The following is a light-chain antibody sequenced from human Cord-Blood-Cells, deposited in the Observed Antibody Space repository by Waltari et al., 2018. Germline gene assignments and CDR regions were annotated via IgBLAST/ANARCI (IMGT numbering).Light chain of an antibody. J-gene: IGKJ4*01. Sequence: EIVLTQSPDTLSLSPGDRATLSCRASQSVSSYLAWYQQKPGQAPRLLIYDASNRATGIPARFSGSGSGTDSTLTISSLEPEDFAVYYCQQRSNWLTFGGGTKVEIK. CDR1: QSVSSY. CDR3: QQRSNWLT. CDR2: DAS. V-gene: IGKV3-11*01.